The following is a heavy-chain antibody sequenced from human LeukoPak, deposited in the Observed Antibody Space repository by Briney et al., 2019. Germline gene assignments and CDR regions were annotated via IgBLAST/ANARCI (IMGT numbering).Heavy chain of an antibody. V-gene: IGHV4-61*10. CDR2: FYTSATP. CDR1: GGSVSRGSYF. J-gene: IGHJ4*02. D-gene: IGHD5-18*01. CDR3: ARERAYSYGERGYYFDY. Sequence: PSETLSLTCTVSGGSVSRGSYFWNWIRQPAGKGLEWIGRFYTSATPKHNPSLKSRVTISVDTSKTQFSLNLSSVTAADTAVYYCARERAYSYGERGYYFDYWGQGTLVTVSS.